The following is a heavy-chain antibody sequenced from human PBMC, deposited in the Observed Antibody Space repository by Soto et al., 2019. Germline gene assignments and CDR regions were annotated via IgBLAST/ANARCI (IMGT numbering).Heavy chain of an antibody. CDR1: GGSISSYY. Sequence: SETLSLTCTVSGGSISSYYWSWIRQPPGKGLEWIGYIYYSGSTNYNPSLKSRVTISVDTSKNQFSLKLSSVTAADTAVYYCARGTGWYGPPYFDYWGQGTLVTVSS. CDR2: IYYSGST. J-gene: IGHJ4*02. CDR3: ARGTGWYGPPYFDY. V-gene: IGHV4-59*01. D-gene: IGHD6-19*01.